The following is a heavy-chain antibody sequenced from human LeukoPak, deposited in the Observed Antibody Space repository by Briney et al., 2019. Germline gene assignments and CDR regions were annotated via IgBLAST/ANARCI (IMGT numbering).Heavy chain of an antibody. V-gene: IGHV3-64D*09. CDR3: VRVPRDGYGY. CDR2: ISSNGGST. J-gene: IGHJ4*02. CDR1: GFTFSTYA. Sequence: PGGSLRLSCSASGFTFSTYAMHWVRQAPGKGLEYVSAISSNGGSTYYADSVKGRFTISRDNSKNTLYLQMSSLRAEDTAVYNCVRVPRDGYGYWGQGTLVTVSS. D-gene: IGHD5-24*01.